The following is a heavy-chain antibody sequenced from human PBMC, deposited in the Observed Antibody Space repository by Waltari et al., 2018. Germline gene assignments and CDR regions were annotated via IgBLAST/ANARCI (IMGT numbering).Heavy chain of an antibody. V-gene: IGHV3-23*01. CDR1: GFTFSSYA. Sequence: EVQLLESGGGLVQPGGSLRLSCAASGFTFSSYAMNWVRRAPGKGLEWVSSITAIGGNTDKPGSVKGRFTISSDNAKNTLFLDMNSLRVEDTAVYYCAKGKLGSCTGAICYPFDLWGQGTLVTVSS. D-gene: IGHD2-8*02. CDR3: AKGKLGSCTGAICYPFDL. CDR2: ITAIGGNT. J-gene: IGHJ5*02.